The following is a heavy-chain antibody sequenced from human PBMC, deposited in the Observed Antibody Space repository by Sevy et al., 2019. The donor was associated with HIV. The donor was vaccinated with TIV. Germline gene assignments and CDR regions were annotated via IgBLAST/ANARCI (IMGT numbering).Heavy chain of an antibody. V-gene: IGHV3-33*01. CDR2: IWYDGGNK. D-gene: IGHD3-10*01. CDR3: ARGANNFDSGSHPNLDY. CDR1: GFTFSSYG. Sequence: GGSLRLSCAASGFTFSSYGMHWVRQAPGKGLEWVALIWYDGGNKYYADSVKDRFTISRDNSKNTMYLQMNSLRAEDTAVYYCARGANNFDSGSHPNLDYWGQGTLAAVSS. J-gene: IGHJ4*02.